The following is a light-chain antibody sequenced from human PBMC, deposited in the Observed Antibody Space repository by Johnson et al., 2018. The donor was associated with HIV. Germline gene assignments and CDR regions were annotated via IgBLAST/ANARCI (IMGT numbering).Light chain of an antibody. CDR1: SSHIENKY. Sequence: QTVLTQPPSVSAAPPPKATISCYGSSSHIENKYFSWYQQVPGTASKLRIQDKNKRRSGNRARFSGSKYGTSATLGINGLQTGDEAYYNCGTCDSSLSAYVFGTETKVTVL. CDR3: GTCDSSLSAYV. V-gene: IGLV1-51*01. CDR2: DKN. J-gene: IGLJ1*01.